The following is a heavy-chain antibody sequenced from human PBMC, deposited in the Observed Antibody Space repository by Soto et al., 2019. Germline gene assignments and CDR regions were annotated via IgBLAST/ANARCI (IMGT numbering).Heavy chain of an antibody. CDR2: IYHGGST. Sequence: AETLSLTCAVSGYSISSGYYWGGLRQPPGKGLAWSGSIYHGGSTYYNPSRNSRVTLSIDITNNHVSLILNSVTAADTAVYYCARVGPWVPYYYDSSPYTFENWFDPWGQGTLVTVSS. CDR3: ARVGPWVPYYYDSSPYTFENWFDP. CDR1: GYSISSGYY. J-gene: IGHJ5*02. D-gene: IGHD3-22*01. V-gene: IGHV4-38-2*01.